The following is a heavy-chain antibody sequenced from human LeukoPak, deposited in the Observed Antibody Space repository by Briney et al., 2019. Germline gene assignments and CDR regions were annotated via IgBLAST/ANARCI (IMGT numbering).Heavy chain of an antibody. J-gene: IGHJ5*01. CDR2: IHPSGST. V-gene: IGHV4-30-2*01. CDR1: DDSISSGGYY. CDR3: ARGPDTAKTGT. Sequence: SGTLSLTCTVSDDSISSGGYYWSWIRQTPGKAPEWIGCIHPSGSTHYSLSHKSRVSMSVDRSKNQFSLKLSSVTAADTAVYHCARGPDTAKTGTWGHGTLVTVSS. D-gene: IGHD5-18*01.